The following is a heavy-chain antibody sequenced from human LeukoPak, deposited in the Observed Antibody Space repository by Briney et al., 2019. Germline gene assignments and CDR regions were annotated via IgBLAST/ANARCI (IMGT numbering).Heavy chain of an antibody. CDR2: IYQSGST. Sequence: SQTLSLTCAVYGGSISSGGYSWSWILQPPGKGLEWIGYIYQSGSTYYNPSLKSRVPISVDDSKNQFSLKLSSVPAADKAVVYCAGRTFSGRGNWFDPWGQGTLVTVSS. V-gene: IGHV4-30-2*01. CDR3: AGRTFSGRGNWFDP. CDR1: GGSISSGGYS. D-gene: IGHD3-10*01. J-gene: IGHJ5*02.